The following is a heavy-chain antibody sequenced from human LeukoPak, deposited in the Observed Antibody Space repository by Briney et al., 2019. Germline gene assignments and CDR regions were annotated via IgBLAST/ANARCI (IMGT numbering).Heavy chain of an antibody. V-gene: IGHV3-23*01. CDR2: ISASGGST. Sequence: PGGSLRLSCAASGFTFSSYAMSWVRQAPGKGLEWVSAISASGGSTHYADSVKGRFTISRDNSKNTLYLQMNSLRAEDTAVYYCAKDADFLSYFDYWGQGTLVTVSS. CDR3: AKDADFLSYFDY. J-gene: IGHJ4*02. D-gene: IGHD2/OR15-2a*01. CDR1: GFTFSSYA.